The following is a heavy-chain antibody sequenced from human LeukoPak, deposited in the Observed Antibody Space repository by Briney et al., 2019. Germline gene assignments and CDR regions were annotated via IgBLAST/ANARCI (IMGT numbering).Heavy chain of an antibody. D-gene: IGHD6-13*01. Sequence: SETLSLTCTVSGGSISSYYWSWIRRPPGKGLEWIGEINHSGSTNYNPSLKSRVTISVDTSKNQFSLKLSSVTAADTAVYYCARVSSSWYQDWYFDLWGRGTLVTVSS. CDR3: ARVSSSWYQDWYFDL. CDR1: GGSISSYY. V-gene: IGHV4-34*01. CDR2: INHSGST. J-gene: IGHJ2*01.